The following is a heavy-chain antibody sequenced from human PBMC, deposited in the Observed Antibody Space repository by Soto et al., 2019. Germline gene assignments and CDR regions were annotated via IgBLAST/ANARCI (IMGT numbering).Heavy chain of an antibody. D-gene: IGHD4-4*01. CDR2: IYYSGST. V-gene: IGHV4-31*03. Sequence: QVQLQESGPGLVKPSQTLSLTCTVSGGSISSGGYYWSWIRQHPGKGLEWIGYIYYSGSTYYNPCLKGRVTVSVDTSNNHYSLKLSSVPAADTAVYYCARERTHYMVWFDPWGQGTLVTVSS. CDR3: ARERTHYMVWFDP. J-gene: IGHJ5*02. CDR1: GGSISSGGYY.